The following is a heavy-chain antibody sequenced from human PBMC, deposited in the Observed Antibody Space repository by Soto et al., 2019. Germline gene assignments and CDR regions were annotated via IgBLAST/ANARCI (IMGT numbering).Heavy chain of an antibody. CDR2: INHSGST. J-gene: IGHJ4*02. Sequence: SETLSLTCAVYGGSFSGYYWSWIRQPPGKGLEWIGEINHSGSTNYNPSLKSRVTISVDTSKNQFSLKLSSVTAADTAVYYCARDLGYCSNGVCCHGGYFDHWGQGTLVTVSS. V-gene: IGHV4-34*01. D-gene: IGHD2-8*01. CDR1: GGSFSGYY. CDR3: ARDLGYCSNGVCCHGGYFDH.